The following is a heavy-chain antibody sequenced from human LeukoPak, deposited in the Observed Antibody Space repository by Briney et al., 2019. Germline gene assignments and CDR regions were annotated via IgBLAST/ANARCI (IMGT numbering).Heavy chain of an antibody. CDR3: ARDLGRWATGGFDY. V-gene: IGHV3-21*01. J-gene: IGHJ4*02. CDR1: GFTFSSYE. D-gene: IGHD7-27*01. Sequence: PGGSLRLSCAASGFTFSSYEMNWVRQAPGKGLEWVSSISSSSSYIYYADSVKGRFTISRDNAKNSLYLQMNSLRAEDTAVYYCARDLGRWATGGFDYWGQGTLVTVSS. CDR2: ISSSSSYI.